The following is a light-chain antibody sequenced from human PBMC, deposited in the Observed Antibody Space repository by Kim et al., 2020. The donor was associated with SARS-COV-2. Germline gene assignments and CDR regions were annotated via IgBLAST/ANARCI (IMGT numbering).Light chain of an antibody. CDR1: SSVIGRFTY. Sequence: GQAVTVSCPAPSSVIGRFTYVSWYNQHPGNAPNLIIYEVSAWPSGVPDRFSGSKSGNTASLTISGLQADDEADYYCSSYAGNNIYVFGTGTKVTVL. J-gene: IGLJ1*01. CDR2: EVS. V-gene: IGLV2-8*01. CDR3: SSYAGNNIYV.